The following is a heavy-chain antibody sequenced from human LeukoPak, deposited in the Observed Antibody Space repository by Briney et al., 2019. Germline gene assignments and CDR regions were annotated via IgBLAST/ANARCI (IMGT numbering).Heavy chain of an antibody. CDR1: GFTFSSYA. D-gene: IGHD6-6*01. J-gene: IGHJ4*02. V-gene: IGHV3-23*01. CDR3: AKDDSALYYGSSSYFDY. Sequence: GGPLRLSCAASGFTFSSYAMSWVRQAPGKRLEWVSAISGSGGSTYYADSVKGRFTISRDNSKNTLYLQMNSLRAEDTAVYYCAKDDSALYYGSSSYFDYWGQGTLVTVSS. CDR2: ISGSGGST.